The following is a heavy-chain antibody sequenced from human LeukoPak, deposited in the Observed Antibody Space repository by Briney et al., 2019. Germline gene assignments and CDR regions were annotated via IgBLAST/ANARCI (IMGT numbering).Heavy chain of an antibody. Sequence: GGSLRLSCAASGFPFSSYWMHWVRQASGKGPEWVANIKQDGSDKYYVDSVKGRFTIFRDNAKNALYLQMNSLRAEDTAVYYCARGEFAWIQGSYGMNVWGQGTTVTVSS. V-gene: IGHV3-7*01. CDR1: GFPFSSYW. J-gene: IGHJ6*02. D-gene: IGHD5-18*01. CDR3: ARGEFAWIQGSYGMNV. CDR2: IKQDGSDK.